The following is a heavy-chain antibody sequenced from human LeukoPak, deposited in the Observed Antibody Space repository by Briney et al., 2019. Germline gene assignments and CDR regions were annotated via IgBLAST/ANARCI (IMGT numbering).Heavy chain of an antibody. CDR3: ASLRDGYNPPY. CDR2: IYYSGST. J-gene: IGHJ4*02. Sequence: PSETLSLTCTVSGGSISSSSYYWGWIRQPPGKGLEWIGSIYYSGSTYYNPSLKSRVTISVDTSKNQFSLKLSSVTAADTAVYYCASLRDGYNPPYWRQGTLVTVSS. D-gene: IGHD5-24*01. V-gene: IGHV4-39*01. CDR1: GGSISSSSYY.